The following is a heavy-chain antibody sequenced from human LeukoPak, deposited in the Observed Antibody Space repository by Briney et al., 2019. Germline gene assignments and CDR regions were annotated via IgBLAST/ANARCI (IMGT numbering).Heavy chain of an antibody. D-gene: IGHD1-26*01. CDR1: GGSISSGGYY. V-gene: IGHV4-31*03. Sequence: PSQTLSLTCTVSGGSISSGGYYWSWIRQHPGKGLEWIGYIYYSGSTYYNPSLKSRVTISVDTSKNQFSLKLSSVTAADTAVYYCARGLVGATQSDYWGQGTLVTVSS. CDR2: IYYSGST. J-gene: IGHJ4*02. CDR3: ARGLVGATQSDY.